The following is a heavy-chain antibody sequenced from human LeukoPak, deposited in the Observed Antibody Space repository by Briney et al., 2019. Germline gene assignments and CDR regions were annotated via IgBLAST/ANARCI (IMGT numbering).Heavy chain of an antibody. Sequence: GGSLRLSCAASGFIFSSYSMNWVRQAPGKGLEWVSSVSGGSDYIYYADPVKGRFTISRDNAINSLYLQMTSLRAEDTAVYYCASLGGGSGSSHNPLVDHWGQGTRVTVSS. CDR2: VSGGSDYI. D-gene: IGHD3-10*01. CDR3: ASLGGGSGSSHNPLVDH. J-gene: IGHJ4*02. CDR1: GFIFSSYS. V-gene: IGHV3-21*01.